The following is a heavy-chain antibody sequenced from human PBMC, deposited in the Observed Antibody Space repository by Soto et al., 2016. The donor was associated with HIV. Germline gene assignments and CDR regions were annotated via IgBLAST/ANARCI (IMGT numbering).Heavy chain of an antibody. CDR1: GFTFSSYS. V-gene: IGHV3-48*04. CDR2: ISSSSSTI. D-gene: IGHD5-18*01. Sequence: EVQLVESGGGLVQPGGSLRLSCAVSGFTFSSYSMNWVRQAPGKGLEWVSYISSSSSTIYYADSVKGRFTISRDNAKNSLYLQMNSLRAEDTAVYYCARASGADTVMAKGWGQGTLVTVSS. J-gene: IGHJ4*02. CDR3: ARASGADTVMAKG.